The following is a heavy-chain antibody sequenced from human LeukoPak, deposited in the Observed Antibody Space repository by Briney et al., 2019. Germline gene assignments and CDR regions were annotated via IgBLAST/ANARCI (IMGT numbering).Heavy chain of an antibody. J-gene: IGHJ6*02. Sequence: GGSLRLSCAASGFTFSSYAMSWVRQAPGKGLEWVSAISGSGGSTYYADSVKGRLTISRDNSKNTLYLQMNSLRAEDTAVYYCAKDLAIFGVVNGMDVWGQGTTVTVSS. CDR3: AKDLAIFGVVNGMDV. CDR1: GFTFSSYA. D-gene: IGHD3-3*01. V-gene: IGHV3-23*01. CDR2: ISGSGGST.